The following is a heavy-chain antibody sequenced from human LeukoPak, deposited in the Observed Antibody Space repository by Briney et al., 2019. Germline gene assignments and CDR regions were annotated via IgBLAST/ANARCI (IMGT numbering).Heavy chain of an antibody. D-gene: IGHD4-17*01. V-gene: IGHV3-11*06. J-gene: IGHJ6*04. CDR2: ISSSSQT. CDR3: ARDGTATNYFYYGMDV. Sequence: GGSLRLSCAASGFTFSDYYMSWIRQAPGKGLEWVSYISSSSQTNYADSVKGRFTISRDNAKNSLYLQMHSLRAEDTAVYYCARDGTATNYFYYGMDVWGKGITVTVSS. CDR1: GFTFSDYY.